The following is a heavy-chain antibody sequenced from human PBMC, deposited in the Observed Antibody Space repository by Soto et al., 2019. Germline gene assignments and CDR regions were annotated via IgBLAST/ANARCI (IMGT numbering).Heavy chain of an antibody. CDR2: ISYDGSNK. D-gene: IGHD3-10*01. V-gene: IGHV3-30-3*01. Sequence: QVQLVESGGGVVQPGRSLRLSCAASGFTFSSYAMHWVRQAPGKGLEWVAVISYDGSNKYYADSVKGRFTISRDNSKNTLYRQMNSLRAEDAAVYYGARGPDTMVREYYYGMDVWGQGTTVTVSS. CDR1: GFTFSSYA. CDR3: ARGPDTMVREYYYGMDV. J-gene: IGHJ6*02.